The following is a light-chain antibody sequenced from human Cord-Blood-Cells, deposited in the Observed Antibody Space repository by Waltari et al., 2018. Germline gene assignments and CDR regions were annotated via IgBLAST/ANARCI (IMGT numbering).Light chain of an antibody. CDR1: QILLPSNGYNY. J-gene: IGKJ1*01. Sequence: VMTQSPLSLPVTPGEPASISCSTSQILLPSNGYNYLDWYLQKPGQSPQLLIYLGSNRASGVPDRFSGSGSGTDFTLKISRVEAEDVGVYYCMQALQTPRTFGQGTKVEIK. CDR3: MQALQTPRT. CDR2: LGS. V-gene: IGKV2-28*01.